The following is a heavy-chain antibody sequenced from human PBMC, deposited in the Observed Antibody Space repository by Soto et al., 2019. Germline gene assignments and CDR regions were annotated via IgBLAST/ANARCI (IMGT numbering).Heavy chain of an antibody. CDR1: GFTFENYA. D-gene: IGHD3-3*01. CDR2: ISGSGGTT. V-gene: IGHV3-23*01. Sequence: GGSLRLSCVASGFTFENYAMSWVRQAPGKGLEWVSAISGSGGTTYYSDSVKGRFTISRDKSKNTVYLQMNDLRVEGAAEYFCPTDSWPIFGVPAGGYYAMDVWGQGTTVTVSS. J-gene: IGHJ6*02. CDR3: PTDSWPIFGVPAGGYYAMDV.